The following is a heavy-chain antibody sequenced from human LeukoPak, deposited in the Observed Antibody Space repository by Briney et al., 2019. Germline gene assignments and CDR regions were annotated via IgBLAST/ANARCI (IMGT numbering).Heavy chain of an antibody. V-gene: IGHV4-34*01. Sequence: PSETLSLTCAVYGGSFSGYYWSWIRQPPGKGLEWIGEINHSGSTNYNPSLKSRVTISVDTSKNQFSLKLSSVTAAGTAVYYCARGEITMIVVVIFDYWGQGTLVTVSS. CDR3: ARGEITMIVVVIFDY. D-gene: IGHD3-22*01. CDR2: INHSGST. CDR1: GGSFSGYY. J-gene: IGHJ4*02.